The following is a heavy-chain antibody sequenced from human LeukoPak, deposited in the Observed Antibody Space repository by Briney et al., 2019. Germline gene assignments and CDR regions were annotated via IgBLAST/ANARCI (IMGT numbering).Heavy chain of an antibody. D-gene: IGHD2-15*01. CDR3: ARSGGWYEFDY. CDR1: GGSISSYY. J-gene: IGHJ4*02. Sequence: SETLSLTCTVSGGSISSYYWSWIRQPPGKGLEWIGYIYYSGSTNYNPSLKSRVTISVDTSKNQFSLKLSSVTAADTAVYYCARSGGWYEFDYWGQGTLVTVSS. CDR2: IYYSGST. V-gene: IGHV4-59*01.